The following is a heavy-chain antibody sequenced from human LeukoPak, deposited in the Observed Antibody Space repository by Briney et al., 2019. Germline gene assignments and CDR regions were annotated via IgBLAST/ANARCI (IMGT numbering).Heavy chain of an antibody. J-gene: IGHJ4*02. CDR2: INPNSGGT. CDR3: ARTYYYDSSGYNY. CDR1: GYTFTGYY. Sequence: ASVKVSCKASGYTFTGYYMHWVRQAHGQGLEWMGWINPNSGGTNYAQKFQGRVTMTRDTSISTAYMELSRLRSDDTAVYYCARTYYYDSSGYNYWGQGTLVTVSS. D-gene: IGHD3-22*01. V-gene: IGHV1-2*02.